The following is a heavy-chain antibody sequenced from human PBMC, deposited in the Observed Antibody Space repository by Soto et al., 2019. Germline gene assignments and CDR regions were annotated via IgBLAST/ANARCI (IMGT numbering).Heavy chain of an antibody. D-gene: IGHD6-6*01. CDR3: ARGSSSSPKGFYNWFDP. CDR2: MHYTGFS. J-gene: IGHJ5*02. V-gene: IGHV4-59*02. CDR1: GDSVTSHY. Sequence: SETPSLTCSFSGDSVTSHYLTWIRQSPEKGLEWIGDMHYTGFSHYNPSLKSRVTISVDTSKNQFTLQLTSVTAADTAVYYCARGSSSSPKGFYNWFDPWGQGTLVTVSS.